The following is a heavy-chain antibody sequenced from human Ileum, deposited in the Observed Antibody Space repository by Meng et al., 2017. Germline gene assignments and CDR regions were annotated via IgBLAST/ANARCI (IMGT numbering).Heavy chain of an antibody. Sequence: GESLKISCAASGFIFSSYAIHWVRQAPGKGLEWVALISYDASDESYADSVKGRFTISRDNSKNTLYLQMNSLRPEDTAVYYCARDLNQLLLSMGVAQVPFDSWGQGTLVTVSS. CDR3: ARDLNQLLLSMGVAQVPFDS. J-gene: IGHJ4*02. CDR2: ISYDASDE. CDR1: GFIFSSYA. D-gene: IGHD4-23*01. V-gene: IGHV3-30*16.